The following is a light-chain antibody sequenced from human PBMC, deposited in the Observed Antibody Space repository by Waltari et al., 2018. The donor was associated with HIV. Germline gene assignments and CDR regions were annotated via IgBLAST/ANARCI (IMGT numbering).Light chain of an antibody. V-gene: IGLV3-25*03. J-gene: IGLJ3*02. CDR1: ELPDHY. Sequence: YELTQPPSVSVSPGQTAKIICSGDELPDHYAHWYQQRPGQAPVLVIYKDKERPSGIPERVSGSSSGTTATLTISGVLEEDEADYYCQSADSSETLGVFGGGTKLTVL. CDR2: KDK. CDR3: QSADSSETLGV.